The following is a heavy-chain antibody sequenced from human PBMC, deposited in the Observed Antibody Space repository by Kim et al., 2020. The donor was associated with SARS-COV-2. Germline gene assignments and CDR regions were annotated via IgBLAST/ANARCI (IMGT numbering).Heavy chain of an antibody. CDR1: GFSISSYW. D-gene: IGHD1-1*01. J-gene: IGHJ4*02. CDR3: ARNLDTGTSDY. CDR2: RNEPGSEK. Sequence: GGSLRLSCAASGFSISSYWMSWVRQAPGRGLEGVARRNEPGSEKFYVHSVKSRFTISRDNAKNSLYLHMNSLGAEDTAVYYCARNLDTGTSDYWGQGTLVTVSS. V-gene: IGHV3-7*01.